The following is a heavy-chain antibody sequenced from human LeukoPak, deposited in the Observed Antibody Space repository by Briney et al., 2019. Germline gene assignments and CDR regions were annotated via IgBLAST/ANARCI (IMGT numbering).Heavy chain of an antibody. D-gene: IGHD3-10*01. CDR2: IWHDGSHK. CDR3: AREIFGPGSYPDF. V-gene: IGHV3-33*01. Sequence: PGRSLRLSCAASGFAFNTYAMHWVRQAPGQGLEWVALIWHDGSHKFYSNSVRGQFTISRDSSKNTVSLQMNNLRPEDTAVYYCAREIFGPGSYPDFWGQGTLVTVSS. CDR1: GFAFNTYA. J-gene: IGHJ4*02.